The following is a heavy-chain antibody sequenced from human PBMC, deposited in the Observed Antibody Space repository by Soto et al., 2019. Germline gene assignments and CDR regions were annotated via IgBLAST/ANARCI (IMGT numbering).Heavy chain of an antibody. CDR2: IYYSGST. J-gene: IGHJ6*03. CDR1: GGSISSYY. D-gene: IGHD2-2*01. CDR3: TKLVVPAAMDYYYYYMDV. V-gene: IGHV4-59*01. Sequence: PSETLSLTCTVSGGSISSYYWSWVRQPPGKGLEWIGYIYYSGSTNYNPSLKSRVTISVDTSKNQFSLKLSSVTAADTAVYYCTKLVVPAAMDYYYYYMDVWGKGTTVTVSS.